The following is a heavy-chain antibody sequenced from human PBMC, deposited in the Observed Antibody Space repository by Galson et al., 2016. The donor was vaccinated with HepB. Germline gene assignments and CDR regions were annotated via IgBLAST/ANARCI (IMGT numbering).Heavy chain of an antibody. J-gene: IGHJ6*02. CDR1: GYTFTNYH. CDR2: INPSAGST. V-gene: IGHV1-46*03. Sequence: SVKVSCKASGYTFTNYHMHWVRQAPGQGLEWMGIINPSAGSTSYAQKFQGRVTMTRDTSTSTVYMKLSSLRTEDAAVYYCARGRYDGMDVWGQGATVTVS. CDR3: ARGRYDGMDV.